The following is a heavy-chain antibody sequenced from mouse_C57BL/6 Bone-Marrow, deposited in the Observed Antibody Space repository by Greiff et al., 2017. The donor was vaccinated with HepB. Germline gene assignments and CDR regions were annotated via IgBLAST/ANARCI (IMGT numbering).Heavy chain of an antibody. Sequence: EVKLVESGGDLVKPGGSLKLSCAASGFTFSSYGMSWVRQTPDKRLEWVATISSGGSYTYYPDRVKGRFTISRDNAKNTLYLQMSSLKSEDTAMYYCARLAGGSPFAYWGQGTLVTVSA. V-gene: IGHV5-6*01. CDR1: GFTFSSYG. D-gene: IGHD1-1*01. CDR2: ISSGGSYT. J-gene: IGHJ3*01. CDR3: ARLAGGSPFAY.